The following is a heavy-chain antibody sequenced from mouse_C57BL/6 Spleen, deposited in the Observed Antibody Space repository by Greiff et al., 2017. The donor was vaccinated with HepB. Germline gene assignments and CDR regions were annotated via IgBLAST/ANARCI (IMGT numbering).Heavy chain of an antibody. Sequence: EVKLQQSGAELVRPGASVKLSCTASGFNIKDDYMHWVKQRPEQGLEWIGWIDPENGDTEYASKFQGKATITADTSSNTAYLQLSSLTSEDTAVYYCTTSGGTTVVAPFDYWGQGTTLTVSS. CDR2: IDPENGDT. J-gene: IGHJ2*01. CDR1: GFNIKDDY. D-gene: IGHD1-1*01. CDR3: TTSGGTTVVAPFDY. V-gene: IGHV14-4*01.